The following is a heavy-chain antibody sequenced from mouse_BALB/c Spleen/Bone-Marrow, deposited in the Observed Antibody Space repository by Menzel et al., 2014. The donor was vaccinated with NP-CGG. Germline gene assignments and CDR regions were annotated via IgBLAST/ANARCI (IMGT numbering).Heavy chain of an antibody. V-gene: IGHV5-12-2*01. CDR2: ISHSGSSS. Sequence: EVKLMESGGGFVQPGGSLKLSCAASGFTFSSYIMSWVRQTPEKRLEWVAYISHSGSSSYYLDTVKGRFTISRDNAKNTLYLQMSSLKSEDTAMYYCARVSPYWYFDVWGAGTTDTVSS. CDR3: ARVSPYWYFDV. J-gene: IGHJ1*01. D-gene: IGHD6-2*01. CDR1: GFTFSSYI.